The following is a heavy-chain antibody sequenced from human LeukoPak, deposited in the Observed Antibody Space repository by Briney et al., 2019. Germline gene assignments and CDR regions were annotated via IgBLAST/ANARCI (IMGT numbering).Heavy chain of an antibody. CDR3: ATGSINYYIFTGDYRDYYYYYMDV. Sequence: ASVKVSCKVSGYTLTELSMHWVRQAPGKGLEWMGGFDPEDDETIYAQKFQGRVTMTEDTSTDTAYMELSSLRSEDTAVYYCATGSINYYIFTGDYRDYYYYYMDVWGKGTTVTVSS. V-gene: IGHV1-24*01. J-gene: IGHJ6*03. CDR2: FDPEDDET. D-gene: IGHD3-9*01. CDR1: GYTLTELS.